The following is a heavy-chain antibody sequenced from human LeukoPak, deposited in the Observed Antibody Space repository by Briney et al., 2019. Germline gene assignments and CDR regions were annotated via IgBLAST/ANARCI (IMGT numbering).Heavy chain of an antibody. D-gene: IGHD3-22*01. CDR2: TYYGGST. V-gene: IGHV4-31*03. Sequence: PSETLSLTCTVSGVSISSGGYYWSWIRQHPGTGLEWIGYTYYGGSTYSHPSLKSRVSISLDKSKNQFSLKLNSVTAADTAVYYCAGLKYYYDSSGYYYFDYWGQGTLVTVSS. J-gene: IGHJ4*02. CDR3: AGLKYYYDSSGYYYFDY. CDR1: GVSISSGGYY.